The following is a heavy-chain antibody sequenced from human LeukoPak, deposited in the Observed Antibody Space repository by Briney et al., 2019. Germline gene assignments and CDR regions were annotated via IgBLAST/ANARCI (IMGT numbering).Heavy chain of an antibody. CDR3: ARYNPYYFDY. V-gene: IGHV4-30-4*08. CDR2: IYSSGST. Sequence: KPSETLSLTCTVSGVSISSGDYYWSCIRQPPGKGLEWIGYIYSSGSTYYNPSLKSRLTISADTSKNRFSLKLSSETAADTAVYYCARYNPYYFDYWGQGTLVTVSS. J-gene: IGHJ4*02. CDR1: GVSISSGDYY. D-gene: IGHD1-1*01.